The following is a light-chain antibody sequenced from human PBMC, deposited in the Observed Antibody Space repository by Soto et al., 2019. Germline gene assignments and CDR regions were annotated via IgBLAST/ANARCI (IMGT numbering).Light chain of an antibody. CDR2: EVN. CDR3: CSHTRSSTYV. Sequence: QSALTQPASVSGSPGQSITISCTGTSSDVGGYNCVSWYQQHPAKAPKLTIYEVNNRPSGVSNRFSGSKSGNTASLTISGLQAEDEADYYCCSHTRSSTYVFGTGTKVTVL. CDR1: SSDVGGYNC. J-gene: IGLJ1*01. V-gene: IGLV2-14*01.